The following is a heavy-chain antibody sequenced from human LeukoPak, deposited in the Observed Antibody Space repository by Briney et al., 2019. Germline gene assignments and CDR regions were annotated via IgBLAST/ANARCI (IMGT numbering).Heavy chain of an antibody. CDR3: ARDETYDYESNGYLDF. D-gene: IGHD3-22*01. V-gene: IGHV3-7*01. Sequence: GGSLRLPCAASGFTFSSYWMSWVRQAPGKGLEWVANIKQDGSEKYYVDSLRGRFTISRDNAKNLVYLQMSSLRAEDTAIYYCARDETYDYESNGYLDFWGQGTVVTVSS. CDR1: GFTFSSYW. J-gene: IGHJ4*02. CDR2: IKQDGSEK.